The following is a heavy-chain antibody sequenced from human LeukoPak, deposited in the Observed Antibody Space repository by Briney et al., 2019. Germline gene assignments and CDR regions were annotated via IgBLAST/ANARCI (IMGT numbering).Heavy chain of an antibody. D-gene: IGHD4-17*01. J-gene: IGHJ4*02. CDR2: INPNSGGT. V-gene: IGHV1-2*06. Sequence: GASVKVSCKASGYTFTDYYMHWVRQAPGQGLEWMGRINPNSGGTNYAQQFQGRVTMTRDTSISTAYMEVVRLTSDDTAVYYCARVSGYGDSPGLDWGQGTLVTVSS. CDR1: GYTFTDYY. CDR3: ARVSGYGDSPGLD.